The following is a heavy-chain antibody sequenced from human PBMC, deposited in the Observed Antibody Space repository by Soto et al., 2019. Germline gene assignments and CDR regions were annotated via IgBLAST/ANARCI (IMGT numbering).Heavy chain of an antibody. CDR1: GGSISSGGYS. D-gene: IGHD3-3*01. CDR3: ARGDFWSGYYNAFDI. CDR2: IYHSGST. Sequence: SETLSLTCAVSGGSISSGGYSWSWIRQPPGKGLEWIGYIYHSGSTYYNPSLKSRVTISVDRSKNQFSLKLSSVTAADTAVYYCARGDFWSGYYNAFDIWGQGTMVTVSS. J-gene: IGHJ3*02. V-gene: IGHV4-30-2*01.